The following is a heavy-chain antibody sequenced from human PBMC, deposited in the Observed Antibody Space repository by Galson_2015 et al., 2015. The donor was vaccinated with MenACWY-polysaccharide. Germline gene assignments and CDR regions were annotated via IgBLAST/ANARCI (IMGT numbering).Heavy chain of an antibody. D-gene: IGHD2-2*01. CDR1: GFTFHSYP. V-gene: IGHV3-23*01. CDR3: ANPGLSTGRASDVDF. Sequence: SLRLSCAVSGFTFHSYPVSWVRQAPGKGLEWVSGISGSGASTYYADSVKGRFTISRDNSRNTLYLQMNSLRAEDTAIYYCANPGLSTGRASDVDFWGQGTLVTVSS. J-gene: IGHJ4*02. CDR2: ISGSGAST.